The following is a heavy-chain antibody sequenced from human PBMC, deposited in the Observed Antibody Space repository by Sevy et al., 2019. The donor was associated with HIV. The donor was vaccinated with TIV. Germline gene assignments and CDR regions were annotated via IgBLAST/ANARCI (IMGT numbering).Heavy chain of an antibody. CDR3: ARNLYSSSPDVDN. Sequence: AAVKVSCKASGYTFTGYYMHWVRQAPGQGLQWMGRINPNSGGTNYAQKFQGRVTMTRDTSISTAYMELSRLGSDDTAVYYCARNLYSSSPDVDNWGQGTLVTVSS. D-gene: IGHD6-13*01. CDR1: GYTFTGYY. V-gene: IGHV1-2*06. CDR2: INPNSGGT. J-gene: IGHJ4*02.